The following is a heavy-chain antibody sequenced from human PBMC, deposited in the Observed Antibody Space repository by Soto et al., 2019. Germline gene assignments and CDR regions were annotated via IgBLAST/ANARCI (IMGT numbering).Heavy chain of an antibody. V-gene: IGHV3-7*03. D-gene: IGHD6-19*01. CDR2: IKQDGSEK. Sequence: GGSLRLSCAASGFTFSSYWMSWVRQAPGKGLEWVANIKQDGSEKYYVDSVKGRFTISRDNAKNSLYLQMNSLRAEDTAVYYCARVYSSGWSLFDYWGQGTLVTVS. J-gene: IGHJ4*02. CDR1: GFTFSSYW. CDR3: ARVYSSGWSLFDY.